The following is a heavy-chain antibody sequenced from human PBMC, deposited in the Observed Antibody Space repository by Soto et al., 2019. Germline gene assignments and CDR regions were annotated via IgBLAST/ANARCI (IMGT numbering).Heavy chain of an antibody. CDR1: GGSISSGDYY. J-gene: IGHJ2*01. V-gene: IGHV4-30-4*01. CDR3: ARVGYVGGYCSGGSCYSGQFDL. D-gene: IGHD2-15*01. CDR2: IYYSGST. Sequence: SETLSLTCTVSGGSISSGDYYWSWIRQPPGKGLEWIGYIYYSGSTYYNPSLKSRVTISVDTSKNQFSLKLSSVTAADTAVYYCARVGYVGGYCSGGSCYSGQFDLWGRGTPVTVSS.